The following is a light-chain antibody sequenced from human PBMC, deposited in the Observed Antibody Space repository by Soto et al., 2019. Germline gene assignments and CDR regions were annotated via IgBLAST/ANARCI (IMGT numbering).Light chain of an antibody. V-gene: IGKV1D-13*01. CDR3: QQFNNYSWT. CDR2: DAS. CDR1: QGISSA. J-gene: IGKJ1*01. Sequence: AIQLTQSPSSLSASVGDRVTITCRACQGISSALAWYQQKPGKAPKLLIYDASSLESGVPSRFSGSGSGTDFTLTISSLQPEDFATYYCQQFNNYSWTFGQGTKVEIK.